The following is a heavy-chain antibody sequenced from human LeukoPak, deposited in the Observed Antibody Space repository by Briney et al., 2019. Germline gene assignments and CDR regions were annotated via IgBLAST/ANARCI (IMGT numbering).Heavy chain of an antibody. J-gene: IGHJ4*02. V-gene: IGHV1-18*01. Sequence: GASVKVSCKASGYTFTSYGISWVRQAPGQGLEWMGWISAYNGNTNYAQKLQGRVTMTTDTSTSTAYMELRSLRSDDTAVYYCARTPTTTVVTAPGDYWGQGTLVTVSS. CDR3: ARTPTTTVVTAPGDY. D-gene: IGHD4-23*01. CDR2: ISAYNGNT. CDR1: GYTFTSYG.